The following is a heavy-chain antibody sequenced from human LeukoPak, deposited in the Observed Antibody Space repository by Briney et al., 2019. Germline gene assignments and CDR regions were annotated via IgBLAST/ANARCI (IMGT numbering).Heavy chain of an antibody. D-gene: IGHD5-12*01. CDR2: ISSNGGST. V-gene: IGHV3-64D*06. CDR1: GFTFSSYA. Sequence: GGSLRLSCSASGFTFSSYAMHWVRQAPGKGLEYVSAISSNGGSTYYADSVKGRFTISRDNSKNTLYLQMSSQRAEDTAVYYCVKDQLDIVAIARDDPSSQLSVRYYYYYYGMDVWGQGTTVTVPS. J-gene: IGHJ6*02. CDR3: VKDQLDIVAIARDDPSSQLSVRYYYYYYGMDV.